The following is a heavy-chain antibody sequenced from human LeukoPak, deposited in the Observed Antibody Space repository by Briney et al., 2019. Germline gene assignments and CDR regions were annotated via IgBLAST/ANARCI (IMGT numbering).Heavy chain of an antibody. CDR2: IYSGGST. J-gene: IGHJ4*02. CDR1: GFTFSSYS. Sequence: AGGSLRLSCAASGFTFSSYSMNWVRQAPGKGLEWVSVIYSGGSTYYADSVKGRFTISRDNSKNTLYLQMNSLRAEDTAVYYCMVGAVPGPDYWGQGTLVTVSS. CDR3: MVGAVPGPDY. D-gene: IGHD1-26*01. V-gene: IGHV3-53*01.